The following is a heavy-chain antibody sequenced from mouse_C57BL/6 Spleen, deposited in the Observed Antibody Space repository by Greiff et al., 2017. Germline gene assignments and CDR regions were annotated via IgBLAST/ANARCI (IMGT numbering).Heavy chain of an antibody. CDR1: GYAFTNYL. CDR2: INPGSGGT. J-gene: IGHJ4*01. V-gene: IGHV1-54*01. Sequence: VQGVESGAELVRPGTSVKVSCKASGYAFTNYLIEWVKQRPGQGLEWIGVINPGSGGTNYNEKFKGKATLTADKSSSTAYMQLSSLTSEDSAVYFCARNWNDYAMDYWGQGTSVTVSS. CDR3: ARNWNDYAMDY. D-gene: IGHD4-1*01.